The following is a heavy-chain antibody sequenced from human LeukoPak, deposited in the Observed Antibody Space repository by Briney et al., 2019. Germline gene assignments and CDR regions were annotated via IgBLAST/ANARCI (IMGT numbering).Heavy chain of an antibody. D-gene: IGHD3-10*01. CDR1: GGSLSDYY. Sequence: PSETLSLTCTVSGGSLSDYYWAWIRHSAGKGLEWIGRIHRSGATSYSPSLESRVFMSVDTSKNRFSLMLTSVTAADTAVYYCARDEEIIIRGVLAWGPKRQKEGSWFDPWGQGTLVTVSS. V-gene: IGHV4-4*07. CDR2: IHRSGAT. J-gene: IGHJ5*02. CDR3: ARDEEIIIRGVLAWGPKRQKEGSWFDP.